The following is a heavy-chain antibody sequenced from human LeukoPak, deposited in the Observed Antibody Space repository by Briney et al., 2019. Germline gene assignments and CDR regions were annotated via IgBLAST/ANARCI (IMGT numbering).Heavy chain of an antibody. D-gene: IGHD3-9*01. CDR2: ISGSGANT. Sequence: GGSLRLSCAASKFTFSTSAMSWVRQAPGKGLEWVSAISGSGANTYYVDSVKGRFTISRDNSKNTLYLEMSSLRSDDTAVYYCAKESQAYYDIMTGYPNYYFDYWGQGTLVTVSS. J-gene: IGHJ4*02. CDR1: KFTFSTSA. V-gene: IGHV3-23*01. CDR3: AKESQAYYDIMTGYPNYYFDY.